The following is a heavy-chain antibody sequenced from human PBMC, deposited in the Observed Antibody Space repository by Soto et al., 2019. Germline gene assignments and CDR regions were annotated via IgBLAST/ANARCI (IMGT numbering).Heavy chain of an antibody. Sequence: EVQLLESGGGLVQPGGSLRLSCAVSGFTFSSYAMSWVRQAPGKGLEWVSGFSDSGGNTYYADSVKGRFTIAGDNSRYTLYLQLNGLRPDDTAVYYCAKGRSGSSTSCYNYWGQGTLVTVSS. J-gene: IGHJ4*02. D-gene: IGHD2-2*02. CDR1: GFTFSSYA. CDR3: AKGRSGSSTSCYNY. V-gene: IGHV3-23*01. CDR2: FSDSGGNT.